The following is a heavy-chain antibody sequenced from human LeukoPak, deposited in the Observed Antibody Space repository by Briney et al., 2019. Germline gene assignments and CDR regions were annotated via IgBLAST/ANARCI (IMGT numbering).Heavy chain of an antibody. CDR2: IHYSGSS. Sequence: SETLSLTCTVSGDSTSNLYWTWIRQSPGKGLEWIGNIHYSGSSVYNPSLKSRGTISIDTSRRQFFLKLNSVTAADTAVYFCALAPNSNWFDFWGPGTLVTVSS. J-gene: IGHJ5*01. V-gene: IGHV4-59*03. D-gene: IGHD2-8*01. CDR3: ALAPNSNWFDF. CDR1: GDSTSNLY.